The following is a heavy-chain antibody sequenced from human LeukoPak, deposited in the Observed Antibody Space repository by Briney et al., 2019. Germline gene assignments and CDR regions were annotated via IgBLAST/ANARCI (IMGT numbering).Heavy chain of an antibody. CDR2: ITWNSGAI. CDR3: AKDSCSGGTCYPDY. CDR1: GFTFDGYA. D-gene: IGHD2-15*01. J-gene: IGHJ4*02. V-gene: IGHV3-9*01. Sequence: GRSLRLSCTASGFTFDGYAMHWVRQAPGKGLEWVSGITWNSGAIGYADSVKARFTISRDNAKNSLYLQMNSLRVEDTALYYCAKDSCSGGTCYPDYWGQGTLVTVSS.